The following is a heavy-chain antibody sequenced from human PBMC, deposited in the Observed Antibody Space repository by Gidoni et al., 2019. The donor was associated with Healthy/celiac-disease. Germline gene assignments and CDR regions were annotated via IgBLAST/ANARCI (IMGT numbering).Heavy chain of an antibody. J-gene: IGHJ3*02. Sequence: QITLKESGPTLVKPTQTLTLTCTFSGFSLSTTGVGVGWIRQPPGKALEWLALIYWDDDKRYSPSLKSRLTITKDTSKNQVVLTMTNMDPVDTATYYCAHRLSAYDFRSGYFTIHDAFDIWGQGTMVTVSS. V-gene: IGHV2-5*02. D-gene: IGHD3-3*01. CDR3: AHRLSAYDFRSGYFTIHDAFDI. CDR2: IYWDDDK. CDR1: GFSLSTTGVG.